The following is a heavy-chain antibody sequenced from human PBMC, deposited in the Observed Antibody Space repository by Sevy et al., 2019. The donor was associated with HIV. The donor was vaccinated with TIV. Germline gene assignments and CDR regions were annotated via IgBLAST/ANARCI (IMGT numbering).Heavy chain of an antibody. CDR2: IYYSGST. V-gene: IGHV4-39*01. D-gene: IGHD3-22*01. CDR3: AIVEYYDNSGSYRGAIDF. CDR1: GGSISSSSYY. Sequence: SETLSLTCTVSGGSISSSSYYWGWIRQPPGKGLEWIGSIYYSGSTYYNPSLKSRVTISLHTSKNQFSLKLSSVTAADTAVYYCAIVEYYDNSGSYRGAIDFWGQGTLVTVSS. J-gene: IGHJ4*02.